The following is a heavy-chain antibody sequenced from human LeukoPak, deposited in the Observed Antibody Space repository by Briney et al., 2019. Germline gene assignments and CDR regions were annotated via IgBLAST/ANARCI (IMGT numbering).Heavy chain of an antibody. D-gene: IGHD3-9*01. CDR1: GFTLSSYG. J-gene: IGHJ6*02. V-gene: IGHV3-33*01. Sequence: PGRSLRLSCAASGFTLSSYGMHWVRQAPGKGLEWVAVIWYDGSNKYYADSVKGRFTNSRDNSKNTLYLQMNSLRAEDTAVYYCARCQRYYDILTGYNYYYYGMDVWGQGTTVTVSS. CDR3: ARCQRYYDILTGYNYYYYGMDV. CDR2: IWYDGSNK.